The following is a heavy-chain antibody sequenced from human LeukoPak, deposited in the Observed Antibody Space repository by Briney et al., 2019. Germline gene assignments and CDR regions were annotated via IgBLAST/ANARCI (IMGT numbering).Heavy chain of an antibody. CDR1: RGTFSSYA. CDR3: ARDLAMVRGARYRPYNWFDP. Sequence: SVKVSCKASRGTFSSYALIWVRQAPGQGLEWMGGIIPTFGTAAYAQKFQGRVTISADESTSTAYMELSSLTSEDTAVYYCARDLAMVRGARYRPYNWFDPWGQGTLVTVSS. D-gene: IGHD3-10*01. CDR2: IIPTFGTA. J-gene: IGHJ5*02. V-gene: IGHV1-69*13.